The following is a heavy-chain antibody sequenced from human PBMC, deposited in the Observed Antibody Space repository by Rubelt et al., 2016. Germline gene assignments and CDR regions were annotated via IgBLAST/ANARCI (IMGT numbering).Heavy chain of an antibody. V-gene: IGHV3-48*04. J-gene: IGHJ6*02. CDR1: SYS. CDR2: ISSSSSTI. Sequence: SYSMNWVRQAPGKGLEWVSYISSSSSTIYYADSVKGRFTISRDNAKNSLYLQMNSLRAEDTAVYYCARDVGEYYDFWSGYYRGTYYYYGMDVWGQGTTVTVSS. D-gene: IGHD3-3*01. CDR3: ARDVGEYYDFWSGYYRGTYYYYGMDV.